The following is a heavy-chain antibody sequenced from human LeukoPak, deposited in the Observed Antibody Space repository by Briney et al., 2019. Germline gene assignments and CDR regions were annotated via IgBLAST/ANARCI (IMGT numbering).Heavy chain of an antibody. CDR1: GGSITSSSFY. CDR3: ARRAYSNYGHFDY. Sequence: TSETLSLTCTVSGGSITSSSFYWGWIRQPPGKGLEWIGSIYYSGSTYYNPSLKSRVTISVDMSKNQFSLKLSSVTAADKAVYYCARRAYSNYGHFDYWGQGTLVTVSS. J-gene: IGHJ4*02. CDR2: IYYSGST. D-gene: IGHD4-11*01. V-gene: IGHV4-39*01.